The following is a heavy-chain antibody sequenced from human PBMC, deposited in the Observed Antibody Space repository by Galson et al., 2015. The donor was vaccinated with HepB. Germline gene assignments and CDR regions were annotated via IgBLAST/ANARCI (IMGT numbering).Heavy chain of an antibody. J-gene: IGHJ5*02. Sequence: SVKVSCKASGYIFSDYAMNWVRQAPGQGLEWMGCINTNTGSPTYAPGLTGRFVFSLDTSVSTAYLQINSLKADDTAVYYCARTPYYTSGGHYNVWFDPWGQGTLVIVSS. D-gene: IGHD3-10*01. CDR3: ARTPYYTSGGHYNVWFDP. CDR2: INTNTGSP. V-gene: IGHV7-4-1*02. CDR1: GYIFSDYA.